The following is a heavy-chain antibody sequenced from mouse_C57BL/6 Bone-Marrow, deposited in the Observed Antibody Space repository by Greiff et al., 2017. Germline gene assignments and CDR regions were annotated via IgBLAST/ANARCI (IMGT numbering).Heavy chain of an antibody. CDR3: ARGAFYYGNPYYYAMDY. V-gene: IGHV1-53*01. J-gene: IGHJ4*01. CDR2: INPSNGGT. Sequence: QVQLQQPGTELVKPGASVKLSCKASGYTFTSYWMHWVKQRPGQGLEWIGNINPSNGGTNYNEKFKSKATLTVDKFSSTAYMQLSSLTSEDSAVYYCARGAFYYGNPYYYAMDYWGQGTSVTVSS. D-gene: IGHD2-1*01. CDR1: GYTFTSYW.